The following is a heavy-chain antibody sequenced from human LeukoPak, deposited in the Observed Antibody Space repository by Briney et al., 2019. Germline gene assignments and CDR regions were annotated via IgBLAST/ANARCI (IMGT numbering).Heavy chain of an antibody. V-gene: IGHV3-23*01. CDR1: GFTFSSYA. J-gene: IGHJ4*02. D-gene: IGHD6-19*01. CDR3: AKDGVVYSSGWALSIDY. Sequence: GGSLRLSCAASGFTFSSYAMSWVRQAPGKGLEWVLAISGSGGSTYYADSVKGRFTISRDNSKNTLYLQMNSLRAEDTAVYYCAKDGVVYSSGWALSIDYWGQGALVTVSS. CDR2: ISGSGGST.